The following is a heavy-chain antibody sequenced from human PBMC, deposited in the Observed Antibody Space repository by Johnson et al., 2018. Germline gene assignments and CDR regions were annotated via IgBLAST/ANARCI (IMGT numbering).Heavy chain of an antibody. CDR2: ISYDGSNK. CDR1: GFTFSSYA. CDR3: ASLSAGAFDI. J-gene: IGHJ3*02. D-gene: IGHD3-3*02. V-gene: IGHV3-30-3*01. Sequence: QVQLVQSGGGVVQXGRSLRLXCAASGFTFSSYAMHWVRQAPGKGLEWVAVISYDGSNKYYADSRKGQFTITRDNSKNTLYLQMNSLRSEDTAVYYCASLSAGAFDIWGQGTMVTVSS.